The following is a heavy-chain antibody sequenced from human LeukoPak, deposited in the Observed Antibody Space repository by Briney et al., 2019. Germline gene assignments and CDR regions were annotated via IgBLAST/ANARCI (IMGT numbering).Heavy chain of an antibody. CDR2: IYHSGST. Sequence: SETLSLTCAVSGYSISSGYYWGWIRQPPGKGLEWTGSIYHSGSTYYNPSLKSRVTISVDTSKNQFSLKLSSVTAADTAVYYCARRNYYDSSGYLNWGQGTLVTVSS. CDR3: ARRNYYDSSGYLN. V-gene: IGHV4-38-2*01. CDR1: GYSISSGYY. D-gene: IGHD3-22*01. J-gene: IGHJ4*02.